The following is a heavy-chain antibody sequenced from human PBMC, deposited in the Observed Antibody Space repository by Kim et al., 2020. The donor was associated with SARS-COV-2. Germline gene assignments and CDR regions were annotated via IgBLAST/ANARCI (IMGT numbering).Heavy chain of an antibody. Sequence: ASVKVSCKASGYTFAAYGISWVRQARGQGLEWMGGIGAYNGMSDYGQTFHDRITMTTDISSSIAYLEVRSLRSDDTAIYYCARGGRCDHFYNGMDVWGQGTAVIVSS. V-gene: IGHV1-18*01. CDR3: ARGGRCDHFYNGMDV. CDR2: IGAYNGMS. D-gene: IGHD4-17*01. J-gene: IGHJ6*02. CDR1: GYTFAAYG.